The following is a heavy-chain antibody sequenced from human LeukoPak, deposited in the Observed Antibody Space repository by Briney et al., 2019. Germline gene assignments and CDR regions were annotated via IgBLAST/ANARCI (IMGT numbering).Heavy chain of an antibody. CDR2: INNDGSTT. Sequence: QPGGSLRLSCAASGFTFANTWMHWVRQAPGKGLVWVSLINNDGSTTNYADPVKGRFTISRDNAKNTVYLQMNSLRAEDTAVYYCAIGGTYGSGSWGQGTLVTVSS. CDR3: AIGGTYGSGS. V-gene: IGHV3-74*01. D-gene: IGHD3-10*01. CDR1: GFTFANTW. J-gene: IGHJ4*02.